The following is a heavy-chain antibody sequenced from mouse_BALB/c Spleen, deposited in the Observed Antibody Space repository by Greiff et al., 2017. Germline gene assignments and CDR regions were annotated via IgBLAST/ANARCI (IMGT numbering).Heavy chain of an antibody. V-gene: IGHV14-3*02. J-gene: IGHJ1*01. D-gene: IGHD1-1*01. CDR3: LSTVVDV. CDR1: GFNIKDTY. Sequence: EVQLQQSGAELVKPGASVKLSCTASGFNIKDTYMHWVKQRPEQGLEWIGRIDPANGNTKYDPKFQGKATITADTSSNTAYLQLSSLTSEDTAVYYCLSTVVDVWGAGTTVTVSS. CDR2: IDPANGNT.